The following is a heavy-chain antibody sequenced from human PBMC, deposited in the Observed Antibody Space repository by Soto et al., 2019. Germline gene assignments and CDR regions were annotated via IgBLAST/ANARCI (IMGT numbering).Heavy chain of an antibody. CDR1: GVSISSGTYY. D-gene: IGHD3-10*01. CDR3: AREEVAYYGSGSYNWFDP. J-gene: IGHJ5*02. V-gene: IGHV4-31*03. Sequence: SETLSLTCTVSGVSISSGTYYWNWIRQHPGKGLEWIGYIYDSGSTRYNPSLKSRVTIPVDTSKNQFSLKLSSVTAADTAVYYCAREEVAYYGSGSYNWFDPWGQGTLVTVSS. CDR2: IYDSGST.